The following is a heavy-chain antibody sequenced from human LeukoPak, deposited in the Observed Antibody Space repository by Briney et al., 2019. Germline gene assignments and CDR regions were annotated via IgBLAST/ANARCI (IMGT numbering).Heavy chain of an antibody. V-gene: IGHV3-7*01. CDR1: GFTLSNYW. CDR2: TKQDGSET. D-gene: IGHD6-6*01. Sequence: GGSLRLSCAASGFTLSNYWMHWVRQAPGKGLEWVANTKQDGSETHYVASVKGRFTISRDNAENSVYLQMSSLSVEDTAVYYCARAVGSNSSAWGQGTLVTVSS. J-gene: IGHJ5*02. CDR3: ARAVGSNSSA.